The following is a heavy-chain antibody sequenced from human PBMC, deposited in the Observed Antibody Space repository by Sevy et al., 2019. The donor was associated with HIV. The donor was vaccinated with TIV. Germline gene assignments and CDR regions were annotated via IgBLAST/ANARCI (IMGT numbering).Heavy chain of an antibody. Sequence: SETLSLTCTVPGGSISSYYWSWIRQPPGKGLEWIGYIYYSGSTNYNPSLKSRVTISVDTSKNQFSLKLSSVTAADTAVYYCARVWATYYYGSGRLGWFDPWGQGTLVTVSS. CDR3: ARVWATYYYGSGRLGWFDP. D-gene: IGHD3-10*01. V-gene: IGHV4-59*01. CDR1: GGSISSYY. J-gene: IGHJ5*02. CDR2: IYYSGST.